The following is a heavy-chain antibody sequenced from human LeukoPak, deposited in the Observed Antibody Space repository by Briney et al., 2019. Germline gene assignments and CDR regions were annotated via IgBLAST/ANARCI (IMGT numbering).Heavy chain of an antibody. CDR3: ARYLTGWSSGFDM. CDR2: ITGSGGKT. V-gene: IGHV3-23*01. CDR1: GFTFTNYA. D-gene: IGHD6-19*01. J-gene: IGHJ3*02. Sequence: PGGSLRLSCEASGFTFTNYAMAWVRQGPGKGLEWVSGITGSGGKTYYGDSVRGRFTISRDNPKNTLYLQMNSLRAEDTAVYYCARYLTGWSSGFDMWGQGTMVTVSS.